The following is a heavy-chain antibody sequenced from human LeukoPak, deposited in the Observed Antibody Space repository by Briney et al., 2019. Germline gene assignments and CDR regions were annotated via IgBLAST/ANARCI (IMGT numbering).Heavy chain of an antibody. Sequence: GGSLRLSCAASGFTFSSYSMNWVRQAPGKGLEWVSSISRSSSYIYYADSVKGRFTISRDNAKNSLYLQMNSLRAEDTAVYYCASSCDSSGYYDYWGQGTLVTVSS. CDR2: ISRSSSYI. CDR1: GFTFSSYS. V-gene: IGHV3-21*01. CDR3: ASSCDSSGYYDY. D-gene: IGHD3-22*01. J-gene: IGHJ4*02.